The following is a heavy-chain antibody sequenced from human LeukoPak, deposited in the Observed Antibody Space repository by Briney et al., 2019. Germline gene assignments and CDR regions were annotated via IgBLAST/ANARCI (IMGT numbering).Heavy chain of an antibody. D-gene: IGHD2/OR15-2a*01. J-gene: IGHJ6*02. V-gene: IGHV4-59*05. CDR2: IYYSGST. Sequence: KSGGSLRLSCAASGFTFSSYSMNGVRQAPGKGLEWIGSIYYSGSTYYNPSLKSRVTISVDTSKNQFSLKLSSVTAADTAVYYCARNSRGPPYYYGMDVWGQGTTVTVSS. CDR1: GFTFSSYSMN. CDR3: ARNSRGPPYYYGMDV.